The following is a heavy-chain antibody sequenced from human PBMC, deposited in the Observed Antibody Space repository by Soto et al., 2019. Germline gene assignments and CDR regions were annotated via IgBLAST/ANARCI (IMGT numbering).Heavy chain of an antibody. Sequence: QLQLQESGPGLVKPSETLSLSCTVSGDSISSSSYYWGWIRQPPGKGLEWVGNFYNGGNTNYTPSHKRSVTRSVDTHKNQFSLNLRSVSAADTAAYYCASLVRDCHKFCAFDIWGQGTMVTVSS. V-gene: IGHV4-39*01. CDR1: GDSISSSSYY. J-gene: IGHJ3*02. CDR3: ASLVRDCHKFCAFDI. CDR2: FYNGGNT. D-gene: IGHD2-21*01.